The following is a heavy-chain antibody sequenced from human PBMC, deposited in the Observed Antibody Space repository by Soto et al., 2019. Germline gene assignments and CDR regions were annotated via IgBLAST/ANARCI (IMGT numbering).Heavy chain of an antibody. D-gene: IGHD6-6*01. J-gene: IGHJ6*03. CDR2: ISWNSGSI. V-gene: IGHV3-9*01. CDR3: ATSSSGMDYYYYYMDV. Sequence: GGSLRLSCAASGFTFDDYAMHWVRQAPGKGLEWVSGISWNSGSIGYADSVKGRFTISRDNAKNSLYLQMNSLRAEDTALYYCATSSSGMDYYYYYMDVWGKGTTVTVSS. CDR1: GFTFDDYA.